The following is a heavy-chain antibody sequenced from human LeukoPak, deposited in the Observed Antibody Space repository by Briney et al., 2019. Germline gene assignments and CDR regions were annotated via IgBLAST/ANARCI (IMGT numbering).Heavy chain of an antibody. CDR3: GRRDSGPPRDAVGYYSYYRDV. CDR1: GGTFSSYA. CDR2: IIPIFGTA. J-gene: IGHJ6*03. D-gene: IGHD4-23*01. V-gene: IGHV1-69*06. Sequence: GSSVKVSCKASGGTFSSYAISWVRQAPGQGLEWMGGIIPIFGTANYAQKFQGRVTITADKSTSTAYMELSSLRSEDTAVYYCGRRDSGPPRDAVGYYSYYRDVGGKGPTVTFSS.